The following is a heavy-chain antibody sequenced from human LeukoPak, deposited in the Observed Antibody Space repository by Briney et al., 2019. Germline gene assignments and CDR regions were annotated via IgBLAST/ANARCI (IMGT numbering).Heavy chain of an antibody. V-gene: IGHV3-15*01. Sequence: GGSLRLSCAASGFTFSNAWMSWVRQAPGKGLEWVGRIKSKTDGGTTDYAAPVKGRFTISRDDSKNALYLQMNSLKTEDTAVYYCTTGTTDIVVVPAAPSAFDIWGQGTMVTVSS. CDR1: GFTFSNAW. CDR2: IKSKTDGGTT. D-gene: IGHD2-2*01. CDR3: TTGTTDIVVVPAAPSAFDI. J-gene: IGHJ3*02.